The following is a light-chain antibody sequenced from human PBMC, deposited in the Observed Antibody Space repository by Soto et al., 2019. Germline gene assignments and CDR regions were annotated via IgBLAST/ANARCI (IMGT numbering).Light chain of an antibody. CDR1: QSVSSNY. CDR3: QPYGSSRT. J-gene: IGKJ1*01. V-gene: IGKV3-20*01. CDR2: GEA. Sequence: EIVLTQSPGTLSLSPGERATLSCRASQSVSSNYLAWYQQKPGQAPRLLIYGEASRATGIPDRFSGSGSGTDFTLAISRLEPEDFAVYYCQPYGSSRTFGQGTKVEIK.